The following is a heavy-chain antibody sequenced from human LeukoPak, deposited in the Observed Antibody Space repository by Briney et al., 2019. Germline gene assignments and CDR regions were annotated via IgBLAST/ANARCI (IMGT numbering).Heavy chain of an antibody. J-gene: IGHJ4*02. D-gene: IGHD5-24*01. CDR2: ISAYNGNT. V-gene: IGHV1-18*01. Sequence: ASVKVSCKASGYTFTSYGISWVRQAPGQGLVWMGWISAYNGNTNYAQKLQGRVTMTTDTSTSTAYMELRSLRSDDTAVCYCARAEGDGYSKLPFDYWGQGTLVTVSS. CDR1: GYTFTSYG. CDR3: ARAEGDGYSKLPFDY.